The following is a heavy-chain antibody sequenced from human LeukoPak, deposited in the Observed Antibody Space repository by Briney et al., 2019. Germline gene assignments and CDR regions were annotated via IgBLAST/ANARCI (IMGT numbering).Heavy chain of an antibody. Sequence: SETLSLTCTVSGGSISSYYWSWIRQPPGKGLEWIGYIYYSGSTNYNPSLKSRVAISIDTSKNQFSLKLSSVTAADTAVYYCAREDGSESYPNWLDPWGQGTLVTVSS. CDR1: GGSISSYY. V-gene: IGHV4-59*01. J-gene: IGHJ5*02. CDR3: AREDGSESYPNWLDP. D-gene: IGHD3-10*01. CDR2: IYYSGST.